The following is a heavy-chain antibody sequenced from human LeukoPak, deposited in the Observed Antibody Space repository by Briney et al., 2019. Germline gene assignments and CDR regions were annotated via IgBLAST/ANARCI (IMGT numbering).Heavy chain of an antibody. Sequence: ASVKVSCKASGYTFTSYGISWARQAPGQGLEWMGWISAYNGNTNYAQKLQGRVTMTTDTSTSTAYMELRSLRSDDTAVYYCARDSPWMITFGEVIIPFDYWGQGTLVTVSS. CDR2: ISAYNGNT. CDR1: GYTFTSYG. V-gene: IGHV1-18*01. CDR3: ARDSPWMITFGEVIIPFDY. D-gene: IGHD3-16*02. J-gene: IGHJ4*02.